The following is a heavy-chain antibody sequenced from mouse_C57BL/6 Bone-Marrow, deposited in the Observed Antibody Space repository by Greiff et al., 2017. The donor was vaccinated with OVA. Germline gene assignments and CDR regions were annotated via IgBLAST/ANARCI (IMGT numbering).Heavy chain of an antibody. CDR1: GFTFSDYG. J-gene: IGHJ3*01. Sequence: EVQLVESGGGLVQPGGSLKLSCAASGFTFSDYGMAWVRQAPRKGPEWVAFISNLAYSIYYADTVTGRFTISRENAKNTLYLEMSSLRSEDTAMYYCASHYYGSSSSFAYWGQGTLVTVSA. V-gene: IGHV5-15*01. CDR3: ASHYYGSSSSFAY. D-gene: IGHD1-1*01. CDR2: ISNLAYSI.